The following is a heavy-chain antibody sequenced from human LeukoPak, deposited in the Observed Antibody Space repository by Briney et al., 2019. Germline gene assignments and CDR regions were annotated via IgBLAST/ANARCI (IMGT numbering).Heavy chain of an antibody. CDR1: GFTFDDYA. CDR2: ISWNSGSI. V-gene: IGHV3-9*01. CDR3: ANLASRFDY. Sequence: PGGSLRLSCAASGFTFDDYAMHWVRQAPGKGLEWVSGISWNSGSIGYADSVKGRFTISRDNAKNSLYLQMNSLRAEDTALYYCANLASRFDYWGQGTLVTVSS. J-gene: IGHJ4*02.